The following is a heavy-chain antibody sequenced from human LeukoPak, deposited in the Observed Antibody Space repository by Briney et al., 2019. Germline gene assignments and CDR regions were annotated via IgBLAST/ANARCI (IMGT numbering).Heavy chain of an antibody. D-gene: IGHD1-14*01. J-gene: IGHJ4*02. CDR3: AARYEPPFDY. CDR2: IYYSGRT. CDR1: GGSISNGSYY. Sequence: PSETLSLACTVSGGSISNGSYYWGWIRQPPGKGLEWIGTIYYSGRTYYNPSLKSRVTISVDTSKNQFSLKLSSVIAGDTAVYYCAARYEPPFDYWGQGTLVTVSS. V-gene: IGHV4-39*01.